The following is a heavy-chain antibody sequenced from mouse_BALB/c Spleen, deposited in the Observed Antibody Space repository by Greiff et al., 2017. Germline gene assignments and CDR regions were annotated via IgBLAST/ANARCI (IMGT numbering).Heavy chain of an antibody. D-gene: IGHD2-1*01. CDR2: ISYSGST. Sequence: EVKLMESGPGLVKPSQSLSLTCTVTGYSITSDYAWNWIRQFPGNKLEWMGYISYSGSTSYNPSLKSRISITRDTSKNQFFLQLNSVTTEDTATYYCARVYYGSYFDYWGQGTTLTVSS. V-gene: IGHV3-2*02. CDR1: GYSITSDYA. J-gene: IGHJ2*01. CDR3: ARVYYGSYFDY.